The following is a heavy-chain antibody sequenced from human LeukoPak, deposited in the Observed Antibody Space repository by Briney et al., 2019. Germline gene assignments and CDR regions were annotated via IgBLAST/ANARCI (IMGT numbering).Heavy chain of an antibody. V-gene: IGHV4-39*01. J-gene: IGHJ4*02. D-gene: IGHD3-10*01. CDR3: ARHYGSGTYFGY. CDR2: IYYSGST. Sequence: PSETLSLTCTVSGVSISSSTYYWGCIRQPPGKGLEWIGSIYYSGSTYYNPSLKSRVTISVDTSKNQFSLKLSSVTAADTAVYYCARHYGSGTYFGYWGQGTLVTVSS. CDR1: GVSISSSTYY.